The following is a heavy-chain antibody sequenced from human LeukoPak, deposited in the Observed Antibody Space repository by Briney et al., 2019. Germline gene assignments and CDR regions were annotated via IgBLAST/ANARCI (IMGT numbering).Heavy chain of an antibody. D-gene: IGHD2-8*01. CDR2: INHSGST. V-gene: IGHV4-34*01. CDR1: GGSFSGYY. J-gene: IGHJ4*02. CDR3: ARSPADCTNGVCYHDY. Sequence: SETLSLTCAVYGGSFSGYYWSWIRQPPGKGLEWIGEINHSGSTNYNPSLKSRVTISVDTSKNQFSLKLSSVTAADTAVYYCARSPADCTNGVCYHDYWGQGTLVTVSS.